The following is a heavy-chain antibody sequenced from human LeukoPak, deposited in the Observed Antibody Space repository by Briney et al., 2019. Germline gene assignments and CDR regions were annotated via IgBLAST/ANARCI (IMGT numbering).Heavy chain of an antibody. CDR1: GFTFDDYA. CDR2: ISWNSGSI. D-gene: IGHD1-26*01. V-gene: IGHV3-9*03. CDR3: AKDMGYSGSYLAFDI. J-gene: IGHJ3*02. Sequence: GRSLRLSCAASGFTFDDYAMHWVRQAPGKGLEWVSGISWNSGSIGYADSVKGRFTISRDNAKNSLYLQMNSLRAEDMALYYCAKDMGYSGSYLAFDIWGQGTMVTVSS.